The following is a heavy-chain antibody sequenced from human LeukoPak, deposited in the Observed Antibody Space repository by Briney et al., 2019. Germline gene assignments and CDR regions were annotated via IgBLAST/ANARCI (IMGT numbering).Heavy chain of an antibody. CDR2: IIPIFGTA. V-gene: IGHV1-69*05. J-gene: IGHJ4*02. CDR1: GGTFSSYA. Sequence: ASVKVSCKASGGTFSSYAISWVRQAPGQGLEWMGRIIPIFGTANYAQKFQGRVTITTDESTSTAYMELSSLRSEDTAVYYCARDPWGSEDPLDYWGQGTLATVSS. D-gene: IGHD7-27*01. CDR3: ARDPWGSEDPLDY.